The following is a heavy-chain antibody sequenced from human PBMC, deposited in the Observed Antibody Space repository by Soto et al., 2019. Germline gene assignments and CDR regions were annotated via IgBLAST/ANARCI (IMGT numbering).Heavy chain of an antibody. CDR2: IIPSFGTA. V-gene: IGHV1-69*01. Sequence: QVQLVQSWAEVTKPGSSVKVSCKASGGTFNTYLITWVPQAPGQGLEWMGGIIPSFGTANYAPKFRGRVTITADYTTTTVYMEVSSLRSDDTAVYFCATVETPGGGPPASPTPQAFVVWGQGTEVNVSS. CDR1: GGTFNTYL. D-gene: IGHD2-21*02. CDR3: ATVETPGGGPPASPTPQAFVV. J-gene: IGHJ3*01.